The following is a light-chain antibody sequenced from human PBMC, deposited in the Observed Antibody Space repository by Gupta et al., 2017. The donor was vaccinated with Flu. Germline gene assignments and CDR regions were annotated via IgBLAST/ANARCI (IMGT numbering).Light chain of an antibody. J-gene: IGLJ2*01. CDR3: SSYTTSSTL. Sequence: GTSCDFCCYNYVFWYQQHPGKDPKLIIYDVTNRPSGVSNRFSGSKSGNTASLTISGLQAEDEADYDGSSYTTSSTLFGGGTKLTVL. CDR1: SCDFCCYNY. V-gene: IGLV2-14*04. CDR2: DVT.